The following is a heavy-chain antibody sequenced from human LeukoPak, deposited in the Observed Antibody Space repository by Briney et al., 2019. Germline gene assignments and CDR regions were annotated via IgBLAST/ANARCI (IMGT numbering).Heavy chain of an antibody. CDR1: GYTFTGYY. CDR3: AGAGYYYYYYMDV. V-gene: IGHV1-2*02. CDR2: INPNSGGT. J-gene: IGHJ6*03. Sequence: GASVKVSCKVSGYTFTGYYMHWVRQAPGQGLEWMGWINPNSGGTNYAQKFQGRVTMTRDTSISTAYMELSRLRSDDTAVYYCAGAGYYYYYYMDVWGKGTTVTVSS.